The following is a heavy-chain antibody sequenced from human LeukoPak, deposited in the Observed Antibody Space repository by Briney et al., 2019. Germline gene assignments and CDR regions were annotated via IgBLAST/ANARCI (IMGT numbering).Heavy chain of an antibody. CDR1: GYTFTSYD. CDR3: ARGWAAVGSVAWVDAFDI. CDR2: MNPNSGNT. J-gene: IGHJ3*02. D-gene: IGHD6-19*01. V-gene: IGHV1-8*01. Sequence: GASVKVSCKASGYTFTSYDINWVRQATGQGLEWMGWMNPNSGNTGYAQKFQGRVTMTRNTSISTAYMELSSLRSEDTAVYYCARGWAAVGSVAWVDAFDIWGQGTMVTVSS.